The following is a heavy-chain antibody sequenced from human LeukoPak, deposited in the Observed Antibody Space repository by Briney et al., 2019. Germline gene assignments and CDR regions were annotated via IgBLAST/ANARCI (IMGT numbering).Heavy chain of an antibody. D-gene: IGHD3-3*01. J-gene: IGHJ6*02. CDR3: ARNRGFWSGYYNYYYYGMGV. CDR2: IIPIFGTA. Sequence: SVKVSCKASGGTFSSYAISWVRQAPGQGLEWMGGIIPIFGTANYAQKFQGRVTITADESTSTAYMELSSLRSEDTAVYYCARNRGFWSGYYNYYYYGMGVWGQGTTVTVSS. CDR1: GGTFSSYA. V-gene: IGHV1-69*13.